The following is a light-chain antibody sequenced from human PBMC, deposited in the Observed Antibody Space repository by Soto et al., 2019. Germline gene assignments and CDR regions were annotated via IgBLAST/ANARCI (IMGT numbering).Light chain of an antibody. J-gene: IGLJ3*02. CDR1: SS. CDR2: EAS. V-gene: IGLV2-23*01. Sequence: QSALTQPASVSGSPGQSITISCSGTSSVSWYQQHPGKAPQLLIYEASMRPSGVSHRFSASESDNMASLTISGLQAEDEADYHCCSYADNRVRVFGRGTKLTVL. CDR3: CSYADNRVRV.